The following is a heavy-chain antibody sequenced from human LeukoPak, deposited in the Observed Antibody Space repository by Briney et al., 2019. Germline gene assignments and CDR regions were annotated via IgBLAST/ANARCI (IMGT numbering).Heavy chain of an antibody. CDR3: AKGDGYYGSGSPIDY. D-gene: IGHD3-10*01. CDR2: ISYDGSNK. CDR1: GFTFSSYG. Sequence: GRSLRLSCAASGFTFSSYGMHWVRQAPGKGLEWVAVISYDGSNKNYADSVKGRFTISRDNSKNTLYLQMNSLRAEDTAVYYCAKGDGYYGSGSPIDYWGQGTLVTVSS. J-gene: IGHJ4*02. V-gene: IGHV3-30*18.